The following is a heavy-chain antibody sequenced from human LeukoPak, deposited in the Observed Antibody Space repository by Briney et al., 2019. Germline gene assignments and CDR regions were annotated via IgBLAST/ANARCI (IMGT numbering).Heavy chain of an antibody. V-gene: IGHV3-7*01. CDR2: INQGGSDK. CDR1: GFTFSGHW. Sequence: GGSLRLSCAASGFTFSGHWMSWVRQAPGKGLEWVANINQGGSDKYYVDSVKGRFTISRDNANNLLYLQMNSLRGEDTAVYYCARGLDYYDSSGLGYWGQGTLVTVSS. D-gene: IGHD3-22*01. J-gene: IGHJ4*02. CDR3: ARGLDYYDSSGLGY.